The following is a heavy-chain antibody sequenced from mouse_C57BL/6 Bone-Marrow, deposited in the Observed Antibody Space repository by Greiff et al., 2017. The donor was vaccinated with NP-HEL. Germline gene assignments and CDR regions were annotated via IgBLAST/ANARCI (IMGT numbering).Heavy chain of an antibody. CDR1: GFTFSSYA. Sequence: EVKLQESGEGLVKPGGSLKLSCAASGFTFSSYAMSWVRQTPEKRLEWVAYISSGGDYIYYADTVKGRFTISRDNARNTLYLQMSSLKSEDTAMYYCTRDFYYYGSSSWFAYWGQGTLVTVSA. D-gene: IGHD1-1*01. CDR2: ISSGGDYI. CDR3: TRDFYYYGSSSWFAY. V-gene: IGHV5-9-1*02. J-gene: IGHJ3*01.